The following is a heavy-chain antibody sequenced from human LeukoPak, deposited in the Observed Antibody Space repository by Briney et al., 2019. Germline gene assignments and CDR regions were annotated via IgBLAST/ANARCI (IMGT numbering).Heavy chain of an antibody. V-gene: IGHV3-23*01. Sequence: QAGGSLRLSCAASGLTFSSYAMSWVRQAPGKGLEWVSAISGSGGSTYYADSVKGRFTISRDNSKNTLYLQMNSLRAEDTAVYYCAKDLDYDILTGTDCWGQGTLVTVSS. CDR2: ISGSGGST. D-gene: IGHD3-9*01. CDR1: GLTFSSYA. CDR3: AKDLDYDILTGTDC. J-gene: IGHJ4*02.